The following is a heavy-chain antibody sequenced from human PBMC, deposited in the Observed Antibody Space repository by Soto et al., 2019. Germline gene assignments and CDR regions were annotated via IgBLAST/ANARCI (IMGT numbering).Heavy chain of an antibody. CDR1: GYTFTSYA. V-gene: IGHV1-3*01. CDR2: INAGNGNT. Sequence: GASVKVSCKASGYTFTSYAMHWVRQAPGQRLEWMGWINAGNGNTKYSQKFQGRVTITRXXXXXXAXMXLXSXRSEXTAVYYCARDGYDSSGFDYWGQGTLITVSS. CDR3: ARDGYDSSGFDY. D-gene: IGHD3-22*01. J-gene: IGHJ4*02.